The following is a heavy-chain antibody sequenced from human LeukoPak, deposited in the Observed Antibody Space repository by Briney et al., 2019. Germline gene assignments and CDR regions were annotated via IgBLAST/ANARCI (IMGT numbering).Heavy chain of an antibody. Sequence: PGGSLRLSCAASGFTLCSYAMHWVRQATGEGLEYVSAISSNGGSTYYANSVRGRFTISRNNSKNTLYIQMGSPRPEDMSVYYCARARDWYIKDYWGQGTLVTVTS. CDR2: ISSNGGST. J-gene: IGHJ4*02. CDR1: GFTLCSYA. CDR3: ARARDWYIKDY. V-gene: IGHV3-64*01. D-gene: IGHD3/OR15-3a*01.